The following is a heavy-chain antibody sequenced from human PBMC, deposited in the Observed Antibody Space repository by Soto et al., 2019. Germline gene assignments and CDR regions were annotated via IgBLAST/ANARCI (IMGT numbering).Heavy chain of an antibody. Sequence: SETLSLTCTFSGGSISSYYWSWTRQSPGKGLEWIGYIYYGGSSYYSPSLKSRVTISADPSKNQLSLKLTSVTSADTAVYYCARGYCSGGNCYRPGFDYWGQGTLVT. J-gene: IGHJ4*02. CDR2: IYYGGSS. V-gene: IGHV4-59*01. CDR1: GGSISSYY. D-gene: IGHD2-15*01. CDR3: ARGYCSGGNCYRPGFDY.